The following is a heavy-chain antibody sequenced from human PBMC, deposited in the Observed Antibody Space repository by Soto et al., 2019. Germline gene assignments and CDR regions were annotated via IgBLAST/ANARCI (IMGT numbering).Heavy chain of an antibody. CDR2: ISSSSSYT. CDR1: GFTFSDYY. CDR3: AGQYSSANWFDP. V-gene: IGHV3-11*06. D-gene: IGHD6-25*01. J-gene: IGHJ5*02. Sequence: VGSLRLSCAASGFTFSDYYMSWIRQAPGKGLEWVSYISSSSSYTNYADSVKGRFTISRDNAKNSLYLQMNSLRAEDTAVYYCAGQYSSANWFDPWGQGTLVTSPQ.